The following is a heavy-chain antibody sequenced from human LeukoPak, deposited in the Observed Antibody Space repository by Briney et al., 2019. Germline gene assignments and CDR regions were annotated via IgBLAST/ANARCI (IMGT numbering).Heavy chain of an antibody. D-gene: IGHD4-17*01. J-gene: IGHJ3*02. Sequence: GGSLRLSCAASGFTFSNYAMSWVRQTPGKGLEWVAATVGGRPDTYHAESVKGRFTVSRDDSKNTLYLQMNSLRAEDTAVYYCARPDYGDLQNAFDIWGQGTMVTVSS. CDR1: GFTFSNYA. CDR3: ARPDYGDLQNAFDI. CDR2: TVGGRPDT. V-gene: IGHV3-23*01.